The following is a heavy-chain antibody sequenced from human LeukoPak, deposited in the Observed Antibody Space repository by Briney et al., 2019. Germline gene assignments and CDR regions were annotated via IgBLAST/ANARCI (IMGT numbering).Heavy chain of an antibody. CDR1: GYTFTSYG. J-gene: IGHJ5*02. CDR2: ISAYNGNT. V-gene: IGHV1-18*01. D-gene: IGHD2-2*01. CDR3: ARAGYCSNTSCYHQPNNWFDP. Sequence: ASVKVSCKASGYTFTSYGISWVRQAPGQGLEWMGWISAYNGNTNYAQKLQGRVTMTTDTSTSTAYMELRSLRSDDTAVYYCARAGYCSNTSCYHQPNNWFDPWGQGTLVTVSS.